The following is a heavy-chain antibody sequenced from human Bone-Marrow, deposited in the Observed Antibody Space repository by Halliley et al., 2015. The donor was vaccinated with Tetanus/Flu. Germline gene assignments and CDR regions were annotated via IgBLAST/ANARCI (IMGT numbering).Heavy chain of an antibody. J-gene: IGHJ3*02. CDR2: ICPGDSDT. V-gene: IGHV5-51*01. CDR3: ARRRDFSDYTDAFDI. D-gene: IGHD4-17*01. Sequence: IICPGDSDTRYSPSFEGQVTFSADKAVNTAFLQWNSLKASDSAMYFCARRRDFSDYTDAFDIWGQGTMVTVSS.